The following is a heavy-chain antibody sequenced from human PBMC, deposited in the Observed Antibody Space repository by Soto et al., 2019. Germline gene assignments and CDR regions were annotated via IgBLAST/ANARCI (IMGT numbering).Heavy chain of an antibody. Sequence: GGSLRLSCAASGFTFSSYAMSWVRQAPGKGLEWVSAIRGSGGSTYYADSVKGRCTIYRDNSKHTLYLQMDSLRAEDTAVYYCAKDNDILTGASDYWGQGTLVTVSS. J-gene: IGHJ4*02. CDR2: IRGSGGST. V-gene: IGHV3-23*01. D-gene: IGHD3-9*01. CDR1: GFTFSSYA. CDR3: AKDNDILTGASDY.